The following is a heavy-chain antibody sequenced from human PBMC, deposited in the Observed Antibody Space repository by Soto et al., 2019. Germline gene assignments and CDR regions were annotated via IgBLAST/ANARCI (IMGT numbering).Heavy chain of an antibody. CDR1: GFTFDDFA. J-gene: IGHJ3*01. V-gene: IGHV3-9*01. CDR3: ARAMMGNRVARGFDV. CDR2: ISWDGGKV. Sequence: EVQLVESGGKLVQPGWSLRLSCAASGFTFDDFAMHWVRQGPGKGLEWVSGISWDGGKVAYGNSVEGRFTISRDNAKNSLYLQRSGLRPEDTALYFWARAMMGNRVARGFDVGGQGTMVTVS. D-gene: IGHD3-16*01.